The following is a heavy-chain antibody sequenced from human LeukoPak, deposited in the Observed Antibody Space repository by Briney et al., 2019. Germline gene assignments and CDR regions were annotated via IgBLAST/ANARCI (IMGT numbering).Heavy chain of an antibody. J-gene: IGHJ4*02. CDR2: IFSNDEK. D-gene: IGHD5-18*01. CDR3: ARIQNVDTAMWWRRHVYYFDY. CDR1: GFSLSDARMG. Sequence: SGPVLVKPTETLALTCTVSGFSLSDARMGVSWIRQPPGKALEWLAHIFSNDEKSYSTSLKSRLTISKDASKSQVVLTMTNMDPVDTATYYCARIQNVDTAMWWRRHVYYFDYWGQGTLVTVSS. V-gene: IGHV2-26*01.